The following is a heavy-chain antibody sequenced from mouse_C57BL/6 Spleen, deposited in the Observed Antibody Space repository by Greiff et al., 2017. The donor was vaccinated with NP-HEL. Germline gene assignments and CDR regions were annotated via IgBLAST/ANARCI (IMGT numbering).Heavy chain of an antibody. V-gene: IGHV1-82*01. Sequence: QVQLQQSGPELVKPGASVKISCKASGYAFSSSWMNWVKQRPGKGLEWIGRIYPGDGDTNYNGKFKGKATLTADKSSSTAYMQLSSLTSEDAAVYFCARERIYDGYSHWYFDVWGTGTTGTVSS. CDR3: ARERIYDGYSHWYFDV. D-gene: IGHD2-3*01. J-gene: IGHJ1*03. CDR1: GYAFSSSW. CDR2: IYPGDGDT.